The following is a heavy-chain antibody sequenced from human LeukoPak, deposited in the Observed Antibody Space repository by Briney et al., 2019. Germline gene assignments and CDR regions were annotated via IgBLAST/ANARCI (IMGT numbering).Heavy chain of an antibody. Sequence: NASETLSLTCTVAGDSISRRDFYWSWLRQPPGKGLEWIGYIYYSGSTNYNPSLKSRVTISVDTSKNQFSLKLSSVTAADTAVYYCARGVSTTVVTPNYYYMDVWGKGTTVTVSS. CDR1: GDSISRRDFY. J-gene: IGHJ6*03. CDR3: ARGVSTTVVTPNYYYMDV. V-gene: IGHV4-61*08. D-gene: IGHD4-23*01. CDR2: IYYSGST.